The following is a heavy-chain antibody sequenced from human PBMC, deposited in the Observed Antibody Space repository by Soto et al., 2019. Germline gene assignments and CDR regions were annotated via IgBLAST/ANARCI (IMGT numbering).Heavy chain of an antibody. Sequence: QVQLVQSGAEVKKPGASVKVSCKASGYTFTRYAMHWVRQAPGQRLEWMGWINAGNGNTKYSQKFQGRVTITRDTSANTAHMELSSLRSEDTAVYYCACSTAVTRMKVNYDGMDVWGQGTTVTVSS. D-gene: IGHD4-17*01. CDR2: INAGNGNT. V-gene: IGHV1-3*01. CDR1: GYTFTRYA. CDR3: ACSTAVTRMKVNYDGMDV. J-gene: IGHJ6*02.